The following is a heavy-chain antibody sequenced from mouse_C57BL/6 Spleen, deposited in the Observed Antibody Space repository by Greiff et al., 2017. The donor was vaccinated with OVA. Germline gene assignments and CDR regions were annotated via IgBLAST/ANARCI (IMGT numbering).Heavy chain of an antibody. D-gene: IGHD1-3*01. CDR3: ARHGGKYYFDY. V-gene: IGHV5-9*01. Sequence: EVKLVESGGGLVKPGGSLKLSCAASGFTFSSYTMSWVRQTPEKRLEWVATISGGGGNTYYPDSVKGRFTISRDNAKNTLYLQMSSLRSEDTALYYCARHGGKYYFDYWGQGTTLTVSS. J-gene: IGHJ2*01. CDR2: ISGGGGNT. CDR1: GFTFSSYT.